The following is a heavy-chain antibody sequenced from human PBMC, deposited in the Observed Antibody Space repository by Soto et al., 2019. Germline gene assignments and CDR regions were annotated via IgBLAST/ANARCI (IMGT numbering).Heavy chain of an antibody. V-gene: IGHV4-31*03. D-gene: IGHD6-19*01. CDR1: GYSITAGGYY. J-gene: IGHJ5*02. CDR2: FYSSGSI. Sequence: SETLSLTCFVSGYSITAGGYYWSWIRHHPGKGLEWIGSFYSSGSIIYNPSLRSRASISGDTSSNQFSMSLTSVTAADTARYYCARMYSSGSGWFHPWGQGTLVTVSS. CDR3: ARMYSSGSGWFHP.